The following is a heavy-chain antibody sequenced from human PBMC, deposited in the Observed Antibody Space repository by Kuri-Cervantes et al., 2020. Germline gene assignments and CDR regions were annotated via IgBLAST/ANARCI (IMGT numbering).Heavy chain of an antibody. CDR3: ARISYCDSSGYLD. D-gene: IGHD3-22*01. V-gene: IGHV4-59*01. J-gene: IGHJ4*02. Sequence: GSLSLTCTVSGGSISSYYWSWIRQPPGKGLEWIGYIYYSGSTNYNPSLKSRVTISVDTSKNQFSLKLSSVTAADTAVYYCARISYCDSSGYLDWGQGTLVTVSS. CDR1: GGSISSYY. CDR2: IYYSGST.